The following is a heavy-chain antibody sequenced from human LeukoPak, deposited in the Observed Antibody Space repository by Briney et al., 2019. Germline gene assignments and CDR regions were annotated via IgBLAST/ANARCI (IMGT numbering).Heavy chain of an antibody. J-gene: IGHJ5*02. CDR2: IYHSGST. CDR3: ARDPVGDWFDP. Sequence: SETLSLTCAVSGYSISSGYYWGWIRQPPGKGLEWIGSIYHSGSTYYNPSLKSRATISVDTSKNRFSLKLSSVTAADTAVYYCARDPVGDWFDPWGQGTLVTVSS. CDR1: GYSISSGYY. D-gene: IGHD3-16*01. V-gene: IGHV4-38-2*02.